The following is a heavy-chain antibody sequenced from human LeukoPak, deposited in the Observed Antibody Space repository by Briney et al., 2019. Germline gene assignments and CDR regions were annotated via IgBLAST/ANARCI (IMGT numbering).Heavy chain of an antibody. V-gene: IGHV4-39*01. CDR1: GGSISSSSYY. CDR3: ARISYYGSGSYYKDYYYYMDV. Sequence: SSETLSLTCTVSGGSISSSSYYWGWIRQPPGKGLEWIGTIHYSGSTYYNPSLKSRVTISVDTSKNQFSLRLSSVTAADTAVYYCARISYYGSGSYYKDYYYYMDVWGKGTTVTVSS. J-gene: IGHJ6*03. D-gene: IGHD3-10*01. CDR2: IHYSGST.